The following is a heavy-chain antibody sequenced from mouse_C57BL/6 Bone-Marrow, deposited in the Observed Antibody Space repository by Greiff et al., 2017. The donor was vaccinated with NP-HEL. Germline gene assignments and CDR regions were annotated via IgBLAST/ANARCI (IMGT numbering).Heavy chain of an antibody. Sequence: QLQLKPSGAELARPGASVKLSCKASGYTFTSYGISWVKQRTGQGLEWIGEIYPRSGNTYYNEKFKGKATLTADKSSSTAYMELRSLTSEDSAVYFCARSDPFAYWGQGTLVTVSA. J-gene: IGHJ3*01. CDR2: IYPRSGNT. CDR1: GYTFTSYG. V-gene: IGHV1-81*01. CDR3: ARSDPFAY.